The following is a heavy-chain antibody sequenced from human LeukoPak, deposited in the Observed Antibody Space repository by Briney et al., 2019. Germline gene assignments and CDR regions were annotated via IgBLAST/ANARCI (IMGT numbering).Heavy chain of an antibody. D-gene: IGHD5-12*01. V-gene: IGHV3-7*01. CDR3: ATDGSPFES. CDR1: GFTFSSYW. Sequence: GGSLRLSCAASGFTFSSYWMSWVRQAPGKGLEWVANIKQGGSEKYYADSVKGRFTISRDNAKKSLYLQMNSLRVEDTAVYYCATDGSPFESWGQGTLVTVSS. J-gene: IGHJ4*02. CDR2: IKQGGSEK.